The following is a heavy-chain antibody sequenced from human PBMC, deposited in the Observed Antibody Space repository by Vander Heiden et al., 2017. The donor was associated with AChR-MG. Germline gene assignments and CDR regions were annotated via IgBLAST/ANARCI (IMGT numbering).Heavy chain of an antibody. CDR1: GFAFSRCA. Sequence: VQLVESGGGVVQPGKSLRPSCITSGFAFSRCAGHWVRQAPGKGLEWVAVISDDGSSKYYADSVKGRCTISRDNSKKAVDLQMNSLRAEDSAVYYCARDRLTATTSFDYWGQGTLVTVSS. J-gene: IGHJ4*02. V-gene: IGHV3-30-3*01. CDR2: ISDDGSSK. CDR3: ARDRLTATTSFDY. D-gene: IGHD4-17*01.